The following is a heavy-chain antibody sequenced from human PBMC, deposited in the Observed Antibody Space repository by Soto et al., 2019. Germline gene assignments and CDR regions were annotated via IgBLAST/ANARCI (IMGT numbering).Heavy chain of an antibody. J-gene: IGHJ4*02. Sequence: GGSLRLSCAASGFTFSSYSMNWVRQAPGKGLEWVLSISSSSSYIYYADSVKGRFTISRDNAKNSLYLQMNSLRAEDTAVYYCAREEQLAEFDYWGQGTLVTVSS. CDR3: AREEQLAEFDY. D-gene: IGHD6-6*01. CDR2: ISSSSSYI. V-gene: IGHV3-21*01. CDR1: GFTFSSYS.